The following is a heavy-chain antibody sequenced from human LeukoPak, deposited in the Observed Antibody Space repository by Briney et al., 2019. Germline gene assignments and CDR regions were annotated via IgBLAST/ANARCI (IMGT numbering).Heavy chain of an antibody. Sequence: GGSLRLSCAASGVTFSSYGIHCVRQAPGEGLEWVAVIWYDGSNKFYADSVKGRFTISRDKSKNTVYLQMNSLRDEDTAVYYCARDRVDVLTGYFDYWGQGTLVTVSS. CDR3: ARDRVDVLTGYFDY. D-gene: IGHD3-9*01. V-gene: IGHV3-33*01. CDR2: IWYDGSNK. CDR1: GVTFSSYG. J-gene: IGHJ4*02.